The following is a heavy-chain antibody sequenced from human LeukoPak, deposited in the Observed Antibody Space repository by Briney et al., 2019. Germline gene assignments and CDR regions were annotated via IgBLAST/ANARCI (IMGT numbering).Heavy chain of an antibody. D-gene: IGHD5-12*01. Sequence: SETLTVTCSVSGGSISSHYWSWIRQPPGKGLEWIGYIYDSRNTNYNPSLKSRATLSVDTAKNQFSLKLSSVTAADTAVYYCARHDPLGLGGYDKGSLDYWGPASLVTVFS. V-gene: IGHV4-59*08. CDR3: ARHDPLGLGGYDKGSLDY. CDR1: GGSISSHY. J-gene: IGHJ4*02. CDR2: IYDSRNT.